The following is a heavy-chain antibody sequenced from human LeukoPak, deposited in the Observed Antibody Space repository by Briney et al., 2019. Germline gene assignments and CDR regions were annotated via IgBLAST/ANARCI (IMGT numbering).Heavy chain of an antibody. V-gene: IGHV3-30*18. CDR1: GFTFSSYG. CDR3: AKPQKGDYDDSSGYYYDERWVAFDI. CDR2: ISYDGSNK. D-gene: IGHD3-22*01. J-gene: IGHJ3*02. Sequence: GGSLRLSCAASGFTFSSYGMHWVRQAPGKGLEWVAVISYDGSNKYYADSVKGRFTISRDNSKNTLYLQMNSLRAEDTAVYYRAKPQKGDYDDSSGYYYDERWVAFDIWGQGTMVTVSS.